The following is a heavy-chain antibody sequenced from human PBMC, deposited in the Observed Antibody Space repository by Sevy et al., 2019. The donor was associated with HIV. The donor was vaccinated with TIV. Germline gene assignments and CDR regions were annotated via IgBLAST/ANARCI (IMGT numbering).Heavy chain of an antibody. CDR1: GGSVSSGSYY. D-gene: IGHD6-13*01. CDR2: IYYSGST. CDR3: ARDRAAAGQLGPFDY. V-gene: IGHV4-61*01. Sequence: SETLSLTCTVSGGSVSSGSYYWSWIRQPPGKGLEWIGYIYYSGSTNYNPSLKSRVTISVDTSKNQFSLKLSPVTAADTAVYYCARDRAAAGQLGPFDYWGQGTLVTVSS. J-gene: IGHJ4*02.